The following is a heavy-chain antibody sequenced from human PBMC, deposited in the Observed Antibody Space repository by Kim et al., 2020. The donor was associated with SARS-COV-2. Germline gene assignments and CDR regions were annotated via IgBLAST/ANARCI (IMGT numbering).Heavy chain of an antibody. CDR1: GGSVSSGSYY. V-gene: IGHV4-61*01. CDR2: IYYSGST. CDR3: ARDYDSSGYYDY. D-gene: IGHD3-22*01. J-gene: IGHJ4*02. Sequence: SETLSLTCTVSGGSVSSGSYYWSWIRQPPGKGLEWIGYIYYSGSTNYNPSLKSRVTISVDTSKNQFSLKLSSVTAADTAVYYCARDYDSSGYYDYWGQGTLVTVSS.